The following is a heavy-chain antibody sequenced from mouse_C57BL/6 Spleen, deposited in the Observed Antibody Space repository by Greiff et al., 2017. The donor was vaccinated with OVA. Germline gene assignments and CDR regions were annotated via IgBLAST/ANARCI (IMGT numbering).Heavy chain of an antibody. V-gene: IGHV5-9-1*02. Sequence: EVQVVESGEGLVKPGGSLKLSCAASGFTFSSYAMSWVRQTPEKRLEWVAYISSGGDYIYYADTVKGRFTISRDNARNTLYLQMSSLKSEDTAMYYCTRVYYDLYYYAMDYWGQGTSVTVSS. D-gene: IGHD2-4*01. CDR1: GFTFSSYA. J-gene: IGHJ4*01. CDR3: TRVYYDLYYYAMDY. CDR2: ISSGGDYI.